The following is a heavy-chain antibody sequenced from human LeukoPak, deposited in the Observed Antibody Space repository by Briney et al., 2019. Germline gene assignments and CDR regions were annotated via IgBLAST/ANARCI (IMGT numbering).Heavy chain of an antibody. CDR3: ARGGLTDYYDSSGYLHDAFDI. D-gene: IGHD3-22*01. J-gene: IGHJ3*02. Sequence: GESLKISCKGSGYSFTSYWIGWVRQMPGKGLEWMGIIYPGDSDTRYSPSFQGQVTISADESISTAYLQWSSLKASDTAMYYCARGGLTDYYDSSGYLHDAFDIWGQGTMVTVSS. V-gene: IGHV5-51*01. CDR1: GYSFTSYW. CDR2: IYPGDSDT.